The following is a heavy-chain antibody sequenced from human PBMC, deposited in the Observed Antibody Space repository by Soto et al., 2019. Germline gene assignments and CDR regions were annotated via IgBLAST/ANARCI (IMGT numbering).Heavy chain of an antibody. CDR2: ISASGGST. D-gene: IGHD3-16*01. J-gene: IGHJ4*02. V-gene: IGHV3-23*01. Sequence: EEQLLESGGGLVQPGGSLRLSCAASGFTFSRYAMSWVRQAPGKGLEWVSAISASGGSTYYAGSVKGRFTISRDNSKNTLYLQTDSLRAEDTAVYYCAPPGGTADYWGQGTLVTVSS. CDR3: APPGGTADY. CDR1: GFTFSRYA.